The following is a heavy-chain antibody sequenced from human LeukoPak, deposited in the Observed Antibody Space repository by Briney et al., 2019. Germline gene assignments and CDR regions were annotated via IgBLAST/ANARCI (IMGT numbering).Heavy chain of an antibody. CDR1: GFTFSSYG. J-gene: IGHJ4*02. V-gene: IGHV3-30*02. D-gene: IGHD2-2*01. CDR3: ATVNRMHESSTSCPFDY. Sequence: GGSLRLSCAASGFTFSSYGMHWVRQAPGKGLEWAAFIRYDGSNKYYADSVKGRFTISRDNSKNTLYLQMNSLRAEDTAVYYCATVNRMHESSTSCPFDYWGQGTLVTVSS. CDR2: IRYDGSNK.